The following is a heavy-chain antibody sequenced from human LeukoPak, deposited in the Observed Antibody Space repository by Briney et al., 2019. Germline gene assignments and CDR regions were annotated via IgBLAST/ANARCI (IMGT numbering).Heavy chain of an antibody. Sequence: ASVKVSCKASGYTFTGYYMHWVRQAPGQGLEWMGRIIPILGIANYAQKFQGRVTITADKSTSTAYMELSSLRSEDTAVYYCARERGSREGSGPLGHYYYYYYGMDVWGQGTTVTVSS. CDR3: ARERGSREGSGPLGHYYYYYYGMDV. CDR1: GYTFTGYY. J-gene: IGHJ6*02. D-gene: IGHD3-10*01. V-gene: IGHV1-69*04. CDR2: IIPILGIA.